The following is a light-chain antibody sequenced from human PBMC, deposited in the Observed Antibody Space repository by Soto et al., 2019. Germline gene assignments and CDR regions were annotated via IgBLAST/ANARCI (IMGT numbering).Light chain of an antibody. CDR3: ATWDDTLSGPV. V-gene: IGLV1-47*01. CDR2: TND. Sequence: QSALTQPPSASGTPGQRVTISCSGTNSYIGSNYVHWYQKVSGKAPKLLIYTNDQRPSGVPDRFSGSRSGASASLAISGLRPEDEADYYCATWDDTLSGPVFGGGTKLTVL. CDR1: NSYIGSNY. J-gene: IGLJ3*02.